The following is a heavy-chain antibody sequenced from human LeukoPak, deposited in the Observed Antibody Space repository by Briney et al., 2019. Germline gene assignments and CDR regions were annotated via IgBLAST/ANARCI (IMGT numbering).Heavy chain of an antibody. CDR1: GGSFSGYY. V-gene: IGHV4-34*01. CDR2: INHSGST. CDR3: ARGIVLTRFLEWLPAPYYFDY. D-gene: IGHD3-3*01. J-gene: IGHJ4*02. Sequence: SETLSLTCAVYGGSFSGYYWGWIRQPPGKGLEWIGEINHSGSTNYNPSLKSRVTISVDTSKNQFSLKLSSVTAADTAVYYCARGIVLTRFLEWLPAPYYFDYWGQGTLVTVSS.